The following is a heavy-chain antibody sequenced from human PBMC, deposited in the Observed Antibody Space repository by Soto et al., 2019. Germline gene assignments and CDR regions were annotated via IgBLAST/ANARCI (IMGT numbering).Heavy chain of an antibody. CDR1: GFSLSTSGVG. Sequence: QITLKESGPTLVKPTQTLTLTCTFSGFSLSTSGVGVGWIRQPPGKALEWLALIYWDDDKRYSPSLKSRLTITKDTSNNQVVLTMTNMDPVDTATYYCAHRGCSSTSCGWFDPWGQGTLVTVSS. D-gene: IGHD2-2*01. V-gene: IGHV2-5*02. CDR3: AHRGCSSTSCGWFDP. J-gene: IGHJ5*02. CDR2: IYWDDDK.